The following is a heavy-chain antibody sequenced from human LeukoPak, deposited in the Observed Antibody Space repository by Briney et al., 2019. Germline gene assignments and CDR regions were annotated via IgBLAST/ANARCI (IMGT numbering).Heavy chain of an antibody. V-gene: IGHV3-23*01. D-gene: IGHD3-9*01. Sequence: PGGSLRLSCAASGFTFSSYAMSWVRQAPGKGLEWVSAISGSGGSTYYADSVKGRFTISRDNSKNTLYLQMNSLRAEDTAVYYCAKEGGYYDILTGYYSPGYFDYWGQGTLVTASS. CDR3: AKEGGYYDILTGYYSPGYFDY. J-gene: IGHJ4*02. CDR1: GFTFSSYA. CDR2: ISGSGGST.